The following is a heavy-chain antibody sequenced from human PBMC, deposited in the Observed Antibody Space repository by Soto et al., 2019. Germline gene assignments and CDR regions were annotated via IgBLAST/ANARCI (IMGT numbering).Heavy chain of an antibody. Sequence: QVQLQESGPGLVKPSETLSLTCTVSGGSVSSGSYYWSWIRQPPGKGLEWIGYISNSGSTKYNPSLKSRVAISVDTSKNQFSLKLSSVTAADTDVYYCARDGYSNFDYWGQGTLVTVSS. CDR1: GGSVSSGSYY. V-gene: IGHV4-61*01. J-gene: IGHJ4*02. CDR2: ISNSGST. CDR3: ARDGYSNFDY. D-gene: IGHD4-4*01.